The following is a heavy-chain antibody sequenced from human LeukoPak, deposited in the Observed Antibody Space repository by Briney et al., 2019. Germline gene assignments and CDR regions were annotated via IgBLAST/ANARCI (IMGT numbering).Heavy chain of an antibody. CDR1: GFTVSSNY. CDR2: IYSGGST. V-gene: IGHV3-53*01. Sequence: PGGSLRLSCAASGFTVSSNYMSWVRQAPGKGLEWVSVIYSGGSTYYADSVKGRFTISRDSSKNTLYLQMNSLRAEDTAVYYCARGPGANYYYYYYMDVWGKGTTVTVSS. J-gene: IGHJ6*03. D-gene: IGHD7-27*01. CDR3: ARGPGANYYYYYYMDV.